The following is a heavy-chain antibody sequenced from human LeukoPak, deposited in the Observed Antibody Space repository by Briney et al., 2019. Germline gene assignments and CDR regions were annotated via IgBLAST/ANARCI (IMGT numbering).Heavy chain of an antibody. V-gene: IGHV4-39*01. CDR3: ARVGYYPDYYMDV. CDR2: IYYSGST. D-gene: IGHD2-21*01. J-gene: IGHJ6*03. Sequence: SETLSLTCTVSGGSISSSSYYWGWIRQPPGKGLEWIGSIYYSGSTYYNPSLKSRVTISVDTSKNQFSLKLSSVTAADTAVYFCARVGYYPDYYMDVWGKGTTVTVSS. CDR1: GGSISSSSYY.